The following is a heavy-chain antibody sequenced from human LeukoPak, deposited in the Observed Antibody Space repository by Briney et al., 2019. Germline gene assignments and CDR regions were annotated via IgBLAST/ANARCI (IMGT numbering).Heavy chain of an antibody. J-gene: IGHJ4*02. Sequence: GASVTVSCKASGYTFTSYAMNWVRQAPGQGLEWMGWINTNTGNPTYAQGFTGRFVFSLDTSVSTAYLQISSLKAEDTAVYYCAKVGFGSSWYRPFDYWGQGTLVTVSS. D-gene: IGHD6-13*01. CDR3: AKVGFGSSWYRPFDY. CDR2: INTNTGNP. V-gene: IGHV7-4-1*02. CDR1: GYTFTSYA.